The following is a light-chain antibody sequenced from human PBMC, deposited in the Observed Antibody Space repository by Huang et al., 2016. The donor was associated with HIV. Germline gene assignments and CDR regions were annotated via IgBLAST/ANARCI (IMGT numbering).Light chain of an antibody. V-gene: IGKV3-20*01. CDR1: QSLSTSH. J-gene: IGKJ5*01. CDR3: QQYGTSPIT. CDR2: GAF. Sequence: EIVLTQSPGTLSLSLGERATLSCRASQSLSTSHLAWYQQRPGQAPRLLIYGAFSRASGIPDRCSGSGSGTDFALTISRLEPEDFAVYYCQQYGTSPITFGQGTRLEIK.